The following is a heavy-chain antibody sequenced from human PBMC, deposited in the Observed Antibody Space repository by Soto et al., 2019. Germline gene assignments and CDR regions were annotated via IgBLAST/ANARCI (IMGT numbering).Heavy chain of an antibody. Sequence: SETLSLTCAVYGYSIRSSDWWGWIRQPPGKGLEWIGYITHGGSTNYNPSLKRRVTMSVDPSKNQFSLNLTSVTAVDTAVYYCARMAVTAFYYYAMDVWGQGTTVTVSS. V-gene: IGHV4-28*01. CDR3: ARMAVTAFYYYAMDV. CDR1: GYSIRSSDW. CDR2: ITHGGST. J-gene: IGHJ6*02. D-gene: IGHD6-19*01.